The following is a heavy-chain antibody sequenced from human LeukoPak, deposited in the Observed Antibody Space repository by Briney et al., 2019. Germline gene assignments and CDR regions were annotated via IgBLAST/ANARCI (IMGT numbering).Heavy chain of an antibody. CDR3: ARGSISRFWYTWFDP. V-gene: IGHV1-69*05. CDR2: IIPLFGTA. J-gene: IGHJ5*02. Sequence: SVKVSCKASGGTLSNYGFSWVRQAPGQGLEWMGGIIPLFGTANYAQRFQDRVTLTTDESASTAYMEVSSLTSEDTAMYFCARGSISRFWYTWFDPWGQGTLVTVSS. CDR1: GGTLSNYG. D-gene: IGHD6-6*01.